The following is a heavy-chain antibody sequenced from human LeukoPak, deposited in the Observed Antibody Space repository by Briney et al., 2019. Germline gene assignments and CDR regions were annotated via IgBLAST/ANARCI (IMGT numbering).Heavy chain of an antibody. CDR2: INPKNGGT. V-gene: IGHV1-2*02. D-gene: IGHD3-16*01. J-gene: IGHJ3*02. CDR1: GYTFTDYY. CDR3: ARATGTWGHDGFDI. Sequence: ASVKVSCKASGYTFTDYYMHWVRQAPGQGLEWMGWINPKNGGTNYAQKFQGRVTMTRDTSTTTAYMELRSLRSDDTAVYYCARATGTWGHDGFDIWGQGTMVTVSS.